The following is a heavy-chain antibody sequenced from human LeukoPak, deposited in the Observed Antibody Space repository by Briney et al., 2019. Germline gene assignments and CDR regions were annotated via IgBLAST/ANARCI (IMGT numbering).Heavy chain of an antibody. CDR1: GFTFSSYS. Sequence: PGGSLRLSCAASGFTFSSYSVNWVRQAPGKGPEWVSSISERSSYIYYADSMKGRFTISRDNAKNSLYLQMNSLRAEDTAVYYCARSTRRQNDAFDIWGQGTVVTVSS. CDR2: ISERSSYI. J-gene: IGHJ3*02. CDR3: ARSTRRQNDAFDI. V-gene: IGHV3-21*01.